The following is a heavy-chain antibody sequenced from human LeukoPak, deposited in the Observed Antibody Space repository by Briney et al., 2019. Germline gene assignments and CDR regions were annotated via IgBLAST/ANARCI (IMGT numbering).Heavy chain of an antibody. V-gene: IGHV3-53*01. Sequence: GGSLRLSCTVSGFTVSSNSMSWVRQAPGKGLEWVSFIYSGGNTHYSDSVRGRFTISRDNSKNTLYLQMNSLRAEDTAVYYCARRAGEYSHPYDYWGQGTLVTVSS. D-gene: IGHD4-17*01. CDR1: GFTVSSNS. J-gene: IGHJ4*02. CDR2: IYSGGNT. CDR3: ARRAGEYSHPYDY.